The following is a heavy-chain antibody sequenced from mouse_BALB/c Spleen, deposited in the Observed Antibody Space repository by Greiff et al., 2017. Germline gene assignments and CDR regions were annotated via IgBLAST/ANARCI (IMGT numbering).Heavy chain of an antibody. CDR3: ARGGLYYGLFDY. V-gene: IGHV1-12*01. CDR2: IYPGNGDT. D-gene: IGHD2-1*01. J-gene: IGHJ2*01. CDR1: GYTFTSYN. Sequence: QVQLQQPGAELVKPGASVKMSCKASGYTFTSYNMHWVKQTPGQGLEWIGAIYPGNGDTSYNQKFKGKATLTADKSSSTAYMQLSSLTSEDSAVYYCARGGLYYGLFDYWGQGTTLTVSS.